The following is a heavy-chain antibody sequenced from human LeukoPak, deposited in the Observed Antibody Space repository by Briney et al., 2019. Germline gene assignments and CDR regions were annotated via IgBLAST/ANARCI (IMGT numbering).Heavy chain of an antibody. J-gene: IGHJ4*02. CDR3: TRVSPIAAAGEFDY. V-gene: IGHV3-49*03. CDR1: GFTFGDYA. D-gene: IGHD6-13*01. CDR2: IRSKAYGGTT. Sequence: PGGSLRLSCTASGFTFGDYAMSWFRQAPGKGLEWVGFIRSKAYGGTTEYAASVKGRFTISRDDSKSIAYLQMNSLKTEDTAMYYCTRVSPIAAAGEFDYWGQGTLVTVSS.